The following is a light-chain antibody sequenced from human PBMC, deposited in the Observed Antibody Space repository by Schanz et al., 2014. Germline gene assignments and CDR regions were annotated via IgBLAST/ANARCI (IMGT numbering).Light chain of an antibody. CDR1: SSDVGGYNY. J-gene: IGLJ2*01. Sequence: QSALTQPPSASGSPGQSVTISCSGTSSDVGGYNYVSWYQQYPGKAPKLMIYDVSNRPSGVSNRFSGSKSGNTASLTISGLQAEDEADYYCQSYDSSLSGVVFGGGTKVTVL. CDR3: QSYDSSLSGVV. CDR2: DVS. V-gene: IGLV2-14*03.